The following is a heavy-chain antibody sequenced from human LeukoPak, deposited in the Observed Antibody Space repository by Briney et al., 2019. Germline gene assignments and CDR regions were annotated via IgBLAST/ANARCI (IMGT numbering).Heavy chain of an antibody. Sequence: SVKVSCKASGFTFTSSAMQWVRQARGQRLEWIGWIVVGSGNTNYAQKFQERVTITRDMSTSTAYMELSSLRSEDTAVYYCARVEAEMATESGWFDPWGQGTLVTVSS. CDR2: IVVGSGNT. J-gene: IGHJ5*02. V-gene: IGHV1-58*02. D-gene: IGHD5-24*01. CDR3: ARVEAEMATESGWFDP. CDR1: GFTFTSSA.